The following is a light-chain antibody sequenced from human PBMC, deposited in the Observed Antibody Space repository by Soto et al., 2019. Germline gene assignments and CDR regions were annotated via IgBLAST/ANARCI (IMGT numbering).Light chain of an antibody. CDR3: LQSSCTPQT. V-gene: IGKV1-39*01. Sequence: IQMTQFPSSLSASVGDRVTITCRARQSISNYLSWYQQKPGKAPKLLINVASTLQSGVPSRFSGSGSGTDFTLAISSLQPEDFATYYCLQSSCTPQTFGGVTRVEIK. CDR2: VAS. CDR1: QSISNY. J-gene: IGKJ4*01.